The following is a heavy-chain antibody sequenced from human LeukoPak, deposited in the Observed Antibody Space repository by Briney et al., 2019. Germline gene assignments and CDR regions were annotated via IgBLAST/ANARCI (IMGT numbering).Heavy chain of an antibody. D-gene: IGHD3-9*01. CDR2: INHSGST. J-gene: IGHJ5*02. Sequence: PSETLSLTCAVYGGSFSGYYWRWIRQPPGKGLEWIGEINHSGSTNYNPSLKSRVTISVDTSKNQFSLKLSSATAADTAVYYRARGRLRYFDWLLSGGDWFDPWGQGTLVTVS. V-gene: IGHV4-34*01. CDR3: ARGRLRYFDWLLSGGDWFDP. CDR1: GGSFSGYY.